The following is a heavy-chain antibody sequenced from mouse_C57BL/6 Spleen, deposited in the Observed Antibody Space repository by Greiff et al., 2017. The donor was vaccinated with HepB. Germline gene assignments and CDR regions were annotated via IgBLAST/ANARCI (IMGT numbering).Heavy chain of an antibody. D-gene: IGHD1-1*01. Sequence: EVHLVESGGGLVKPGGSLKLSCAASGFTFSDYGMHWVRQAPEKGLEWVAYISSGSSTISYADTVKGRFTISRDNAKNTLFLQMTSLRSEDTAIYYCARPHYYGSSPYAMDYWGQGTSVTVSS. CDR1: GFTFSDYG. J-gene: IGHJ4*01. V-gene: IGHV5-17*01. CDR2: ISSGSSTI. CDR3: ARPHYYGSSPYAMDY.